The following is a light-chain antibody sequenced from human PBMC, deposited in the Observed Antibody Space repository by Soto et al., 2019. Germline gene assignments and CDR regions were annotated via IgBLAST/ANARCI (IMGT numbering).Light chain of an antibody. CDR3: QHYNNWPPWT. CDR2: DAS. J-gene: IGKJ1*01. CDR1: QSVSNN. V-gene: IGKV3D-15*01. Sequence: EIVMTQSPATLSVSPGESATLSCRASQSVSNNLTWYQQKPGQAPRLLIYDASNRATGIPARFSGSGSGTEFTLTISSLQSEDFAVYYCQHYNNWPPWTFGQGTKVDIK.